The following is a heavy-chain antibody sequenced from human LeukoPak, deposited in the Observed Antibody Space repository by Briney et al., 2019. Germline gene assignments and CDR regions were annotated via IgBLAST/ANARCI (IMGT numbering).Heavy chain of an antibody. CDR1: GFTFSTYW. CDR2: VKTDGSTT. D-gene: IGHD6-19*01. V-gene: IGHV3-74*01. J-gene: IGHJ4*02. Sequence: GGSLRLSCAASGFTFSTYWMHWVRQAPGKGLVWVSRVKTDGSTTSYAGSVKGRFTISRDNAKNTLYLQMNSLRAEDTAVYYCAGGYSSGWAHDHWGQGTLVTVSS. CDR3: AGGYSSGWAHDH.